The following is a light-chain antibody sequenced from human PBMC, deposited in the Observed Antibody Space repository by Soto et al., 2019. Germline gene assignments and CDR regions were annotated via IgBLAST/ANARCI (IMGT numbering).Light chain of an antibody. Sequence: QPVLTQPPSVSGAPGQRVTLSCTGTSSNIGAGFDVHWYQQLPGTAPKLLIYGNNNRPSGVPDRFSGSKSGTSASLAITGLQAEDEADYYCQSYDSSLSGYVFGTGTKLTVL. J-gene: IGLJ1*01. CDR2: GNN. CDR3: QSYDSSLSGYV. CDR1: SSNIGAGFD. V-gene: IGLV1-40*01.